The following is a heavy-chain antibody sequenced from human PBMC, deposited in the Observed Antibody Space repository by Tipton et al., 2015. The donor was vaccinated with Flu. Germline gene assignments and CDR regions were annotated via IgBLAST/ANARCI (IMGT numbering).Heavy chain of an antibody. V-gene: IGHV4-38-2*02. Sequence: TLSLTCTISGDSISSRYYWGWIRQPPGKGLEWIGNVFHMGSPYYNPSLQSRVTISLDTSKNQFSLKLNSVTAADTAVYYCARDQGFGAGLTYDYYVIDIWGQGTTVTVSS. J-gene: IGHJ6*02. CDR2: VFHMGSP. CDR1: GDSISSRYY. CDR3: ARDQGFGAGLTYDYYVIDI. D-gene: IGHD3-10*01.